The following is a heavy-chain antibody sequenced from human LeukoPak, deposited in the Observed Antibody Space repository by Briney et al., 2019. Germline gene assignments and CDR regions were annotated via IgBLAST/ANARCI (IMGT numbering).Heavy chain of an antibody. CDR3: AREVSSEDAFDI. Sequence: GGSLRLSCATSGFSLSRNGMHWVRQAPGQGLEWVAFILSDGSYEYYADSVKGRFTISRGTSRNTLFLQMNSLRTEDTAVYYCAREVSSEDAFDIWGQGTMVTVSS. CDR1: GFSLSRNG. V-gene: IGHV3-30*02. CDR2: ILSDGSYE. D-gene: IGHD3-16*02. J-gene: IGHJ3*02.